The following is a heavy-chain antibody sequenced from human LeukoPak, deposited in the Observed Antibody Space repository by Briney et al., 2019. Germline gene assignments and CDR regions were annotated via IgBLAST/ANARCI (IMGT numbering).Heavy chain of an antibody. D-gene: IGHD2-21*02. CDR3: ARDLGSGDRGPLDY. J-gene: IGHJ4*02. Sequence: ASVKVSCKASGGTFSSYAISWVRQAPGQGLEWMGGIIPIFGTANYAQKFQGRVTITADKSTSTAYMELSSLRSEDTAVYYCARDLGSGDRGPLDYWGQGTLVTVSS. CDR2: IIPIFGTA. V-gene: IGHV1-69*06. CDR1: GGTFSSYA.